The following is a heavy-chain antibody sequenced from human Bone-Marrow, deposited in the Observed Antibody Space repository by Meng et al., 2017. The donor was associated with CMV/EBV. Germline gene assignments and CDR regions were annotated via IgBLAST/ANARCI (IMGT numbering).Heavy chain of an antibody. CDR2: IWYDGSNK. J-gene: IGHJ4*02. CDR3: AKDHLAYNWNYARTSFDY. D-gene: IGHD1-7*01. CDR1: GFTFSSYG. V-gene: IGHV3-30*02. Sequence: GESLKISCAASGFTFSSYGMHWVRQAPGKGLEWVAVIWYDGSNKYYADSVKGRFTISRDNSKNTLYLQMNSLRPEDTAVYYCAKDHLAYNWNYARTSFDYGGQGTLVTVSS.